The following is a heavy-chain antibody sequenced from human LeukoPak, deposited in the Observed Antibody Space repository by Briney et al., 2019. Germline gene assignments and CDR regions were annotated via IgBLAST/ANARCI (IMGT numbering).Heavy chain of an antibody. CDR3: ARAGEQWLAKGYFDY. J-gene: IGHJ4*02. Sequence: PGRSLRLSCAASGFTFNNYGMHWVRQAPGKGLEWVAFIRYNGNNQYYADSVKGRFTISRDNSKNTLYLQMNSLRAEDTAVYYCARAGEQWLAKGYFDYWGQGTLVTVSS. CDR1: GFTFNNYG. V-gene: IGHV3-30*02. D-gene: IGHD6-19*01. CDR2: IRYNGNNQ.